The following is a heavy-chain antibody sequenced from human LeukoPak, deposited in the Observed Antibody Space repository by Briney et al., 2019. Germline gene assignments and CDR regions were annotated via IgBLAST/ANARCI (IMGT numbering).Heavy chain of an antibody. V-gene: IGHV1-8*02. Sequence: ASVKASCKASGYTFTNYDINWLRQATGQRLEWVGSLNPIDGNVVSVEKFEGRLTMTRDTSINTAYMELSNLESEDTAVYYCARGNRLYASGWSRRPSVYWGQGALVTVSS. CDR3: ARGNRLYASGWSRRPSVY. CDR1: GYTFTNYD. J-gene: IGHJ4*02. CDR2: LNPIDGNV. D-gene: IGHD6-13*01.